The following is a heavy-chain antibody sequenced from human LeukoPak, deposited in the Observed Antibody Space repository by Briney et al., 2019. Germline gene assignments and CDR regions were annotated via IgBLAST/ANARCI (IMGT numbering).Heavy chain of an antibody. Sequence: QSGGSLRLSCTVSGFTVSSNSMSWVRQAPGKGLEWVSFIYSDNTHYSDSVKGRFTISRDDSENTLYLQMNSLRAEDTAVYYCAKATGYLLWGQGTLVTVSS. D-gene: IGHD1-14*01. CDR3: AKATGYLL. CDR2: IYSDNT. J-gene: IGHJ4*02. CDR1: GFTVSSNS. V-gene: IGHV3-53*01.